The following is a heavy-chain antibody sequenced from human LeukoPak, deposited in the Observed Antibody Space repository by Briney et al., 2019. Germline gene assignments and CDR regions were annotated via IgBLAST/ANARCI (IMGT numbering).Heavy chain of an antibody. CDR1: GYTFISYD. Sequence: ASVKVSCKASGYTFISYDINWVRQATGQGLEWMGWMNPNSGNTGYAQKFQGRVTMTRDTSISTAYMELSRPRSDDTAVYYCARDQGLDYYYYGMDVWGQGTTVTVSS. CDR3: ARDQGLDYYYYGMDV. D-gene: IGHD3/OR15-3a*01. J-gene: IGHJ6*02. V-gene: IGHV1-8*01. CDR2: MNPNSGNT.